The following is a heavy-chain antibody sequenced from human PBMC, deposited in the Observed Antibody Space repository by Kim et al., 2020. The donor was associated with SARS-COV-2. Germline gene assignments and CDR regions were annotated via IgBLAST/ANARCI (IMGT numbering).Heavy chain of an antibody. D-gene: IGHD3-10*01. CDR3: AKDMNYYGSGSYYNGGGYYYYYGMDV. V-gene: IGHV3-9*01. CDR2: LSWNSGSI. CDR1: GFTFDDYA. J-gene: IGHJ6*02. Sequence: GGSLRLSCAASGFTFDDYAMHWVRQAPGKGLEWVSGLSWNSGSIGYADSVKGRFTISRDNAKNSLYLQMNSLRAEDTALYYCAKDMNYYGSGSYYNGGGYYYYYGMDVWCQGTTVTVSS.